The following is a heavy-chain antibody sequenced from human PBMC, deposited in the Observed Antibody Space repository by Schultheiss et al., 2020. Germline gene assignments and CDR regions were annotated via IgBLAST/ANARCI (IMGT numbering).Heavy chain of an antibody. D-gene: IGHD6-13*01. Sequence: SQTLSLTCAVYGGSFSGYYWSWIRQPPGKGLEWIGYIYYSGSTNYNPSLKSRVTISVDTSKNQFSLKLSSVTAADTAVYYCARVGYSSSWGPGPYYYYYMDVWGKGTTVTVSS. CDR3: ARVGYSSSWGPGPYYYYYMDV. J-gene: IGHJ6*03. V-gene: IGHV4-59*01. CDR2: IYYSGST. CDR1: GGSFSGYY.